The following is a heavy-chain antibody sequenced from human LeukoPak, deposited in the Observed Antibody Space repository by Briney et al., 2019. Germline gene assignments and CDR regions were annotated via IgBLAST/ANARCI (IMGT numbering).Heavy chain of an antibody. CDR3: ARVTHYYDSSGYYSLRSWYFDL. CDR2: IYHSGST. CDR1: GGSISSGGYS. D-gene: IGHD3-22*01. J-gene: IGHJ2*01. V-gene: IGHV4-30-2*01. Sequence: SQTLSLTCAVSGGSISSGGYSWSWIRQPPGTGLEWLGYIYHSGSTYYNPSLKSRVTISVDRSKNQFSLKLSSVTAADTAVYYCARVTHYYDSSGYYSLRSWYFDLWGRGTLVTVSS.